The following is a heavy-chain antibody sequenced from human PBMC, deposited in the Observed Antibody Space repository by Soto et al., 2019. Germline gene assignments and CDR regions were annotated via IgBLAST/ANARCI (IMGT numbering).Heavy chain of an antibody. CDR3: ARVTYYYDSSGYYYDAFDI. CDR1: GGCICRCY. CDR2: IYYSGST. J-gene: IGHJ3*02. V-gene: IGHV4-59*01. Sequence: SETLSLARTVCGGCICRCYWSWIRQPPGKGLEWIGYIYYSGSTNYNPALKSRVTISVDTSKNQFSLKLSSVTAADTAVYYCARVTYYYDSSGYYYDAFDIWGQGTMVTV. D-gene: IGHD3-22*01.